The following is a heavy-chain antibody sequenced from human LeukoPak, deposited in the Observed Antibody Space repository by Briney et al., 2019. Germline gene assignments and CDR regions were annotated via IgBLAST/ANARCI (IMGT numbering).Heavy chain of an antibody. CDR1: GYTLTELS. CDR3: ATGLGSSNWFDP. D-gene: IGHD3-10*01. Sequence: ASVKVSCKVSGYTLTELSMHWVRQAPGKGLEWMGGFDPEDGETIYAQKFQGRVTMTEDTSTDTAYMELSSLRSEDTAVYYCATGLGSSNWFDPWGQGTLVTVSS. J-gene: IGHJ5*02. CDR2: FDPEDGET. V-gene: IGHV1-24*01.